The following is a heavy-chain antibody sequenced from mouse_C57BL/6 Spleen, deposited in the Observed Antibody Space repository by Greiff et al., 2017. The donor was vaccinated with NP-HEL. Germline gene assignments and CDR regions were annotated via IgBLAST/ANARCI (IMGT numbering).Heavy chain of an antibody. Sequence: QVQLQQPGAELVKPGASVKVSCKASGYTFTSYWMHWVKQRPGQGLEWIGRIHPSDSDTNYNQKFKGKATLTVDKSSSTAYMQLSSLTSEDSAVYYCAIADYYGSSLYYYAMDYWGQGTSVTVSS. D-gene: IGHD1-1*01. V-gene: IGHV1-74*01. CDR3: AIADYYGSSLYYYAMDY. CDR2: IHPSDSDT. J-gene: IGHJ4*01. CDR1: GYTFTSYW.